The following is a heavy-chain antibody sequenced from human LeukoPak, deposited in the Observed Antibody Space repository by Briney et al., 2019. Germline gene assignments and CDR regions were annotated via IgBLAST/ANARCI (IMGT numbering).Heavy chain of an antibody. CDR1: GGSISSSTY. Sequence: SETLSLTCTVSGGSISSSTYWGWIRPPPGKGLEWIGSIYYSGNTYYSPSLKSRVTISVDTSKNQFSLKLSSVTAADTAVYYCARQIGSSSWYTSEEFDYWGQGTLVTVSS. CDR3: ARQIGSSSWYTSEEFDY. J-gene: IGHJ4*02. CDR2: IYYSGNT. V-gene: IGHV4-39*01. D-gene: IGHD6-13*01.